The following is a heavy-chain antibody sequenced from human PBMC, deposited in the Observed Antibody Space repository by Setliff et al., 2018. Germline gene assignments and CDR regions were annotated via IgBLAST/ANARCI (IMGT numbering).Heavy chain of an antibody. CDR3: ARRSSSGNGFDY. V-gene: IGHV1-46*01. CDR1: GYTFTSYY. CDR2: IDPSGGST. Sequence: GASVKVSCKASGYTFTSYYMHWVRQAPGQGLEWMGIIDPSGGSTSYAQKFQGRVTMTRDTSTSTVYMELSSLRSEDTAVYYCARRSSSGNGFDYWGQGTQVTVSS. J-gene: IGHJ4*02. D-gene: IGHD6-13*01.